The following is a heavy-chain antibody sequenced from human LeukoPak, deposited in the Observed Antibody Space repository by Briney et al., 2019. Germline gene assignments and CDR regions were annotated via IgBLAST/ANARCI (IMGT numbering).Heavy chain of an antibody. J-gene: IGHJ4*02. CDR1: GGPISGYY. D-gene: IGHD3-22*01. CDR3: AREYDSSGYYYPTFYGY. CDR2: IYYSGRT. V-gene: IGHV4-59*12. Sequence: SETLSLTCTVSGGPISGYYWNWIRQPPGKGLEWIGSIYYSGRTSFNGSLKTRITMSVDTSKTQFSLNLSSVTAADKAVYYCAREYDSSGYYYPTFYGYWGQGTLVTVSS.